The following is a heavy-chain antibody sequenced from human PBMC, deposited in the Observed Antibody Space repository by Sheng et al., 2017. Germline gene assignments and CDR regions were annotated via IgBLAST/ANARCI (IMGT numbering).Heavy chain of an antibody. CDR1: GFTFSSYS. Sequence: EVQLVESGGGLVKPGGSLRLSCAASGFTFSSYSMNWVRQAPGKGLEWVSSISSSSYIYYADSVKGRFTISRDNAKNSLYLQMNSLRAEDTAVYYCARSEGGNSDYGMDVWGQGTTVTVSS. CDR3: ARSEGGNSDYGMDV. J-gene: IGHJ6*02. CDR2: ISSSSYI. V-gene: IGHV3-21*01. D-gene: IGHD6-13*01.